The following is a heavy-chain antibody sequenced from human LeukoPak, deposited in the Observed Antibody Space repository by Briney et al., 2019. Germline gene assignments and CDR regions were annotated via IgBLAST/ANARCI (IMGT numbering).Heavy chain of an antibody. V-gene: IGHV3-48*01. CDR2: ISGGSSNI. CDR3: ARALIGDYDKLDY. CDR1: GFTFSSYS. J-gene: IGHJ4*02. Sequence: GGELRLSCGASGFTFSSYSMNWVRQAPGKGREGVSYISGGSSNIYYADSVQGRFTISRDNAKNSLYLQMNSLRAEDTAVYHCARALIGDYDKLDYWGQGTLVTVSS. D-gene: IGHD4-17*01.